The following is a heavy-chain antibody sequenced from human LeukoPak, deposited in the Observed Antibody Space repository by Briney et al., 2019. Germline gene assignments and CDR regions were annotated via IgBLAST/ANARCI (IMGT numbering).Heavy chain of an antibody. CDR2: INHSGST. CDR3: ARQLRMYYFDY. J-gene: IGHJ4*02. CDR1: GGSISSYY. Sequence: SETLSLTCTVSGGSISSYYWSWIRQPAGKGLEWIGEINHSGSTNYNPSLKSRVTISVDTSKNQFSLKLSSVTAADTAVYYCARQLRMYYFDYWGQGTLVTVSS. V-gene: IGHV4-34*01. D-gene: IGHD1-26*01.